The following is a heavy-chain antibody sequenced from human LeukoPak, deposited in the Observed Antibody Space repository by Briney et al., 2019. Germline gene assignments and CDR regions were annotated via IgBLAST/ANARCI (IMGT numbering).Heavy chain of an antibody. V-gene: IGHV3-30*02. CDR1: GFTFSSYG. CDR3: ASLRPISRQYFDY. Sequence: PGGSLRLSCAASGFTFSSYGMHWVRQAPGKGLEWVAFIRYDGSNKYYADSVRGRFTISRDNSKNTLYLQMNSLRAEDTAVYYCASLRPISRQYFDYWGQGTLVTVSS. CDR2: IRYDGSNK. D-gene: IGHD3-16*01. J-gene: IGHJ4*02.